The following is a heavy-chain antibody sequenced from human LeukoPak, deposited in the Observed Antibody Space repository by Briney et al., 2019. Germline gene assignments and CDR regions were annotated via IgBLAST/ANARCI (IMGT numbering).Heavy chain of an antibody. V-gene: IGHV1-69*13. CDR2: TIPIFGTA. D-gene: IGHD2-15*01. Sequence: GASVKVSCKASGGTFSSYAISWVRQAPGQGLEWMGGTIPIFGTANYAQKFQGRVTITADESTSTAYMELSRLRSEDTAVYYCAREVVERRVGMDVWGQGTTVTVSS. J-gene: IGHJ6*02. CDR1: GGTFSSYA. CDR3: AREVVERRVGMDV.